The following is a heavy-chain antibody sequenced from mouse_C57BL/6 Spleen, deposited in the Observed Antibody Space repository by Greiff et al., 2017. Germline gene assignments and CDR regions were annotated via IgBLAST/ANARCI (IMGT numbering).Heavy chain of an antibody. V-gene: IGHV1-61*01. D-gene: IGHD2-4*01. CDR3: ARWSDYDALFAY. Sequence: QVQLQQPGAELVRPGSSVKLSCKASGYTFTSYWMDWVKQRPGQGLEWIGNIYPSDSETHYNQKFKDKATFTVDKSSSTAYMQLSSLTSEDSAVYYCARWSDYDALFAYWGQGTLVTVSA. CDR2: IYPSDSET. CDR1: GYTFTSYW. J-gene: IGHJ3*01.